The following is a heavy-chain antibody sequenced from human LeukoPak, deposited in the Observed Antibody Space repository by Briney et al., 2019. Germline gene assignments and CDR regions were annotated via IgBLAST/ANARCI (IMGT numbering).Heavy chain of an antibody. CDR1: GDSVSSNTYY. J-gene: IGHJ5*02. CDR3: ARAVVVIGAPRFDP. D-gene: IGHD2-15*01. Sequence: SSETLSLTCTVSGDSVSSNTYYWSWIRQPPGKGLECIGYISYSGSTNYNPSLNSRVTISVDTSKNQFSLKLSSVTAADTAVYFCARAVVVIGAPRFDPWGQGTLVTVS. V-gene: IGHV4-61*01. CDR2: ISYSGST.